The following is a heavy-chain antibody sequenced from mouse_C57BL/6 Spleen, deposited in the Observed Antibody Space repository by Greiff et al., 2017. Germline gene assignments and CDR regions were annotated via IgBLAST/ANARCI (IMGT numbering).Heavy chain of an antibody. V-gene: IGHV5-4*01. J-gene: IGHJ3*01. D-gene: IGHD2-4*01. CDR1: GFTFSSYA. Sequence: EVKLVESGGGLVKPGGSLKLSCAASGFTFSSYAMSWVRQTPEKRLEWVATISDGGSYTYYPDNVKGRFTISRDNAKNNLYLQMSHLKSEDTAMYYCARDDYDGPWFAYWGQGTLGTVSA. CDR3: ARDDYDGPWFAY. CDR2: ISDGGSYT.